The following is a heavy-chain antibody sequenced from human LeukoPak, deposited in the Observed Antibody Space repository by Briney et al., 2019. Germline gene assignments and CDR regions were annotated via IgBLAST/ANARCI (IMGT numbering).Heavy chain of an antibody. J-gene: IGHJ3*02. D-gene: IGHD3-16*02. Sequence: SVKVSCKASGYTFTTYGISWVRQAPGQGLEWMGRIIPILDVANFAQKFQGRVTITADKSTNTAHMELSSLRSEDTAVYYCTREGVYSPDPSSYHRDAFDIWGQGTVVTVSS. CDR2: IIPILDVA. V-gene: IGHV1-69*04. CDR3: TREGVYSPDPSSYHRDAFDI. CDR1: GYTFTTYG.